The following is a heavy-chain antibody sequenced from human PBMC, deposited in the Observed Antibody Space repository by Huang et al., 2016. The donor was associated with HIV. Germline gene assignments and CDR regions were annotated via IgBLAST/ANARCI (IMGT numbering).Heavy chain of an antibody. CDR3: ATSRSGSGWFLDI. V-gene: IGHV4-34*01. CDR1: GGSLHGYY. CDR2: VNHGGST. J-gene: IGHJ2*01. D-gene: IGHD6-19*01. Sequence: QVQLYQWGAGPLRPSETLSLTCGVSGGSLHGYYWNWLRQSPGRGLDGIGEVNHGGSTKYNPCLKSRVTISVDPSKIQFSLNLTSVTATDTADYYCATSRSGSGWFLDIWGRGTLVSVS.